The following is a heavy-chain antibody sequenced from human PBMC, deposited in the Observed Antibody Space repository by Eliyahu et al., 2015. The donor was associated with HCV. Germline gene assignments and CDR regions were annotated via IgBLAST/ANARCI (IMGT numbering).Heavy chain of an antibody. J-gene: IGHJ2*01. CDR2: TRNKANSYTT. Sequence: EVQLVESGGGLVQPGGSLRLSCAAXGFTFSDXYMDWVRQAPGKGLEWVGRTRNKANSYTTEYAASVKGRFTISRDDSKNSLYLQMNSLKTEDTAVYYCARAAPDESYGGWGRGTLVTVSS. V-gene: IGHV3-72*01. CDR1: GFTFSDXY. CDR3: ARAAPDESYGG. D-gene: IGHD4-17*01.